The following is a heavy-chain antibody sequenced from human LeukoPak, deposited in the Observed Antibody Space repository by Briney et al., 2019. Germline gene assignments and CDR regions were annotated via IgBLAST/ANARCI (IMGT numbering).Heavy chain of an antibody. V-gene: IGHV3-30*04. J-gene: IGHJ4*02. D-gene: IGHD6-19*01. CDR1: GFTFSTYA. CDR3: ARGEAVAELIFDY. CDR2: MSYDGSNK. Sequence: GGSLRLSCAASGFTFSTYAMHWVRQAPGKGLEWVAVMSYDGSNKYYGDSVKGRFTISRDNSKNTLYLQMNSLRAEDTAVYYCARGEAVAELIFDYWGQGTLVTVSS.